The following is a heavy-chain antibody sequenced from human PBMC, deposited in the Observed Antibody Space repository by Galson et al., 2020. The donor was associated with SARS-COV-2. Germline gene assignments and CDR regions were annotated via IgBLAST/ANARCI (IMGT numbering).Heavy chain of an antibody. J-gene: IGHJ4*02. V-gene: IGHV4-59*08. CDR1: IGSMTGHY. CDR2: ISYDGST. Sequence: ETSETLSLTCDVSIGSMTGHYWSWIRQAPGKGLEWIGYISYDGSTTYNPSLKSRVTISIDTSKNQFSLRLTSVTAADTALYYCAKLAEGRRSSEDYWGQGTRVTVSS. CDR3: AKLAEGRRSSEDY. D-gene: IGHD1-26*01.